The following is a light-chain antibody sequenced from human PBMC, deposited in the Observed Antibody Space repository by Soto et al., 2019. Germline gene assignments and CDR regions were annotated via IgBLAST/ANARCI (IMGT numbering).Light chain of an antibody. Sequence: DIQMTQSTSTLSSSVGDRVTITCQASQSISIWLAWYQQKPRKAPKILIYKASSLESGVPSRFSGSGSGTEFTLTISSLQPDDFATYYCQQYSNYTPRPFGQGAKVDIK. CDR1: QSISIW. V-gene: IGKV1-5*03. CDR3: QQYSNYTPRP. CDR2: KAS. J-gene: IGKJ1*01.